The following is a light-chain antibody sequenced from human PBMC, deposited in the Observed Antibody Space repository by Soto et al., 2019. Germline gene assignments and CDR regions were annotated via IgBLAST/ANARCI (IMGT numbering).Light chain of an antibody. J-gene: IGLJ1*01. CDR3: RSYDSSLSGRGV. Sequence: QLVLTQPPSVSGAPGQRVTISCTGSSSNIGAGYDVHWYQQLPGTAPKLLIYGNSNRPSGVPDRFSGSKSGTSASLAITGLQAEDEADYYCRSYDSSLSGRGVFGTGTKLTVL. V-gene: IGLV1-40*01. CDR2: GNS. CDR1: SSNIGAGYD.